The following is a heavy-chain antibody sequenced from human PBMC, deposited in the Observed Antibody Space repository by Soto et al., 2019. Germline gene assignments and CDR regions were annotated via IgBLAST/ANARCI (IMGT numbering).Heavy chain of an antibody. CDR2: ISYDGSNK. CDR1: GFTFSSYG. CDR3: AKDGVTTVTHNYYYYGMDV. V-gene: IGHV3-30*18. J-gene: IGHJ6*02. Sequence: PGGSLRLSCAASGFTFSSYGMHWVRQAPGKGLEWVAVISYDGSNKYYADSVKGRFTISRDNSKNTLYLQMNSLRAEDTAVYYCAKDGVTTVTHNYYYYGMDVRGQGTTVTVSS. D-gene: IGHD4-17*01.